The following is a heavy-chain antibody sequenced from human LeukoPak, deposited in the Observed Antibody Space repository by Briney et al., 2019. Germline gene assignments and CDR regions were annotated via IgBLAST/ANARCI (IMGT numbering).Heavy chain of an antibody. CDR1: GGSFSGYY. Sequence: PSETLSLTCAVYGGSFSGYYWSWIRQPPGKGLEWIGYIYYIGSTNYNPSLKSRVTISLDTSKSQFSLELTSVTAADTAVYYCARLSGDYVRYYYYMDVWGKGTTVTVSS. CDR3: ARLSGDYVRYYYYMDV. V-gene: IGHV4-59*01. D-gene: IGHD4-17*01. J-gene: IGHJ6*03. CDR2: IYYIGST.